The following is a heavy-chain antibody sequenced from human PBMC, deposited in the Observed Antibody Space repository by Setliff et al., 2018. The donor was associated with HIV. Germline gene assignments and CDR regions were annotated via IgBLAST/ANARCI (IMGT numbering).Heavy chain of an antibody. V-gene: IGHV1-18*01. D-gene: IGHD2-8*02. CDR3: ARDVGYCTATSCQTGFDC. Sequence: GASVKVSCKASTNTFLNYGISWVRQAPGQGLEWMGWISVHNDNSNYAQRFRDRVTMTTDIPTSTAYMELRGLRSDDTAVYYCARDVGYCTATSCQTGFDCWGQGTLVTVSS. CDR2: ISVHNDNS. J-gene: IGHJ4*02. CDR1: TNTFLNYG.